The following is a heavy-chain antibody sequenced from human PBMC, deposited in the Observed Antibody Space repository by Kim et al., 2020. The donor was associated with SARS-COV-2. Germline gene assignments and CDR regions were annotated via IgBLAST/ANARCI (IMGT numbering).Heavy chain of an antibody. CDR2: ISWNSGSI. CDR1: GFTFDDYA. Sequence: GGSLRLSCAASGFTFDDYAMHWVRQAPGKGLEWVSGISWNSGSIGYADSVKGRFTISRDNAKNSLYLQMNSLRAEDTALYYCAKDGHEGDDWLQWGMDVWGQGTTVTVSS. V-gene: IGHV3-9*01. CDR3: AKDGHEGDDWLQWGMDV. J-gene: IGHJ6*02. D-gene: IGHD3-9*01.